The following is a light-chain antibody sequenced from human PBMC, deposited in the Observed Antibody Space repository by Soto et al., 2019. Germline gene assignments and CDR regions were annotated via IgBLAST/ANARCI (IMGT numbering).Light chain of an antibody. CDR3: QQYGSSPWT. CDR2: GAS. CDR1: QSVSSSY. Sequence: EIVLTQSPGTLSLSPGDRATLSCRASQSVSSSYLAWYQQKPGQAPRLLIYGASSRATGIPDRFSGSGSGTHFTLTISRLEPEDFAVYYCQQYGSSPWTFGQGTKVDIK. V-gene: IGKV3-20*01. J-gene: IGKJ1*01.